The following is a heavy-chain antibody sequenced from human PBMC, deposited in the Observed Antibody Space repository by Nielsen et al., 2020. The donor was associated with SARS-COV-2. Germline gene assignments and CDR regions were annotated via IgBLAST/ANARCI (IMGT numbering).Heavy chain of an antibody. Sequence: ASVKVSCKASGYTFTSYYMHWVRQAPGQGLEWMGIINPRGGSTSYAQKFQGRVTMTRDTSTSTVYMELSSLRSEDTAVYYCARDRGDYGDYGHWGQGTLVTVSS. CDR3: ARDRGDYGDYGH. V-gene: IGHV1-46*01. J-gene: IGHJ4*02. CDR2: INPRGGST. D-gene: IGHD4-17*01. CDR1: GYTFTSYY.